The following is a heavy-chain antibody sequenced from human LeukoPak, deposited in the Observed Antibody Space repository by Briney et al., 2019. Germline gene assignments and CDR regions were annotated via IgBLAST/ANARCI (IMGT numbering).Heavy chain of an antibody. Sequence: GESLKISCMGSGYSFTNYWIGWVRQMPGKGLDWMGIIYPGDSDTRYSPSFQGQVTISADKSISTAYLQWSSLKASDTAMYCCARHGYSTATSADYWGQGTLVTVSS. CDR2: IYPGDSDT. V-gene: IGHV5-51*01. CDR1: GYSFTNYW. D-gene: IGHD6-13*01. CDR3: ARHGYSTATSADY. J-gene: IGHJ4*02.